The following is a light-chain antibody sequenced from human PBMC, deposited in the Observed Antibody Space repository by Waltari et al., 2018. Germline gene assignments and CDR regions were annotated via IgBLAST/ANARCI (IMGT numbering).Light chain of an antibody. CDR3: GTWDSSLSGAV. J-gene: IGLJ7*01. CDR2: ENT. Sequence: SVLTQPPSVSAAPGQRVTISCTGGSSNIGNTSVSWYRQFPGPAPKLLIYENTRRPSGIPGRFSGSKSGTSATLDITGLQAGDEADYYCGTWDSSLSGAVFGGGTHLTVL. CDR1: SSNIGNTS. V-gene: IGLV1-51*02.